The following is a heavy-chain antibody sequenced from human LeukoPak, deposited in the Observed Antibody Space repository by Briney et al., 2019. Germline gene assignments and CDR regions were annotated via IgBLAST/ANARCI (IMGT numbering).Heavy chain of an antibody. J-gene: IGHJ4*02. CDR1: GGSISSYY. CDR3: ARENFYYDTSGYFQYYFDY. V-gene: IGHV4-59*12. D-gene: IGHD3-22*01. Sequence: SETLSLTCTVSGGSISSYYWSWLRQPPGKGLEWIGFIYYSGSTYYNPSLKSRVTISVDTSKNQFSLKLTSVTAADTAVYYCARENFYYDTSGYFQYYFDYWGQGTLVTVSS. CDR2: IYYSGST.